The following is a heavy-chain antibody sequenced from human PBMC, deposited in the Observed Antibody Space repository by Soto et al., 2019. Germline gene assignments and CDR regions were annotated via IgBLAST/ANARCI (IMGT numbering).Heavy chain of an antibody. CDR1: GFTFSSCT. Sequence: EVHLVESGGGLVKPGGSLRLSCAVSGFTFSSCTMNWLSQAPGKGLEWVSSISPSTSHIYYADSVKGRFTISRDNAKNSLFLQMNSLRAEDTAVYYCSGCSGGACHQNYGMDVWGQGTTVTVSS. CDR2: ISPSTSHI. J-gene: IGHJ6*02. CDR3: SGCSGGACHQNYGMDV. V-gene: IGHV3-21*01. D-gene: IGHD2-15*01.